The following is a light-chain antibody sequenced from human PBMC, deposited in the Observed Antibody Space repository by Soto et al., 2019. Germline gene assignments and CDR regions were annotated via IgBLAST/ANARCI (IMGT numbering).Light chain of an antibody. CDR3: QQSFSSPPAT. J-gene: IGKJ4*01. CDR2: AAS. Sequence: DIQMTQSPSSLSASVGDRVTITCRASQSINNYLNWYQQKPGKAPKLLIFAASSLHSGVPSRFSGSGSGTDFTLTISSLQPEDFATYYCQQSFSSPPATFGGGTRVEIK. V-gene: IGKV1-39*01. CDR1: QSINNY.